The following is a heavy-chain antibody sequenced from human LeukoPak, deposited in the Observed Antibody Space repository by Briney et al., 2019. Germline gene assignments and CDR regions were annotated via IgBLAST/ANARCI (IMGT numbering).Heavy chain of an antibody. CDR3: ARDRSYFGGTRGLDS. J-gene: IGHJ4*02. CDR2: MSHDETTI. D-gene: IGHD3-16*01. V-gene: IGHV3-30*04. Sequence: GGSLRLSCAASGFTFGSRAMHWVRQAPGKGLEWIAVMSHDETTIYYADSVKGRFTVSRDNSMNTLYLQMNSLRSEDTAIYYCARDRSYFGGTRGLDSWGQGTLVTVSS. CDR1: GFTFGSRA.